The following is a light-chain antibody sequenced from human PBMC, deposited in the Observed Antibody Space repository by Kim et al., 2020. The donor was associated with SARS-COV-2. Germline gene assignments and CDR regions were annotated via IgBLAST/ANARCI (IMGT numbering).Light chain of an antibody. V-gene: IGLV2-14*03. Sequence: QSALTQPASVSGSPGQSITISRTGTSSDIGTYNYVSWYQQHPGKVPKLIIFDVSNRTSGVSNRFSGSKSGNMASLTISGLQDEDEADYYCSSYTSSDTGVFGGGTKLTVL. CDR3: SSYTSSDTGV. CDR1: SSDIGTYNY. CDR2: DVS. J-gene: IGLJ2*01.